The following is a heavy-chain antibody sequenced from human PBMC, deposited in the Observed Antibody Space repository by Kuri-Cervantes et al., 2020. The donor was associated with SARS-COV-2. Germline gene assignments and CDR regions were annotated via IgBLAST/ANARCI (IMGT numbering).Heavy chain of an antibody. Sequence: SETLSLTCTVSGGSISSHYWSWIRQPPGKGLEWIGSIYYSGSTYYNPSLQSRVTITVDTSKNQFSLKLSSVTAADTAVYYCARDRRNSFDYWGQGTLVTVSS. CDR1: GGSISSHY. D-gene: IGHD4-11*01. CDR3: ARDRRNSFDY. J-gene: IGHJ4*02. CDR2: IYYSGST. V-gene: IGHV4-59*11.